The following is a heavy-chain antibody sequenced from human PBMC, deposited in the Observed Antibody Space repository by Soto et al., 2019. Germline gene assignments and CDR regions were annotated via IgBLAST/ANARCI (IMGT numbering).Heavy chain of an antibody. J-gene: IGHJ4*02. CDR3: ARPYSGYILYYFDY. CDR2: IYYSGST. CDR1: GGSISSSSYY. D-gene: IGHD5-12*01. Sequence: SETPSLTCTVSGGSISSSSYYWGWIRQPPGNGLEWIGSIYYSGSTYYNPSLKSRVTISVDTSKNQFSLKLSSVTAADTAVYYCARPYSGYILYYFDYWGQGTLVTVSS. V-gene: IGHV4-39*01.